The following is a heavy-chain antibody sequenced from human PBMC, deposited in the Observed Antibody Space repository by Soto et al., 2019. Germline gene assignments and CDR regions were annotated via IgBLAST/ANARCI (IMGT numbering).Heavy chain of an antibody. D-gene: IGHD3-10*01. CDR3: ARDLDGSGSYYTDY. V-gene: IGHV1-18*01. CDR2: ISAYNGNT. J-gene: IGHJ4*02. CDR1: GYMFISYG. Sequence: ASVKVSCKASGYMFISYGINWVRQAPGQGLEWMGWISAYNGNTKYAQNLQGRVTMTTDTSTSTAYMEMRSLRSDDTAVFYCARDLDGSGSYYTDYWGPGTLVTVSS.